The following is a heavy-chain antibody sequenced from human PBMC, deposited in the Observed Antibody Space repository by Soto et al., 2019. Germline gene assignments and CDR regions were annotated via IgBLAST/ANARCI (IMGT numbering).Heavy chain of an antibody. D-gene: IGHD6-6*01. CDR3: ARGRRIAAPYGGRTPSFDY. CDR1: GYTFTGYY. J-gene: IGHJ4*02. Sequence: QVQLVQSGAEVKKPGASVKVSCKASGYTFTGYYMHWVRQAPGQGLEWMGWINPNSGGTNYAQKFQGRVTMTRDTSISTAYMELGRLRSDDTAVYYCARGRRIAAPYGGRTPSFDYWGQGTLVTVSS. CDR2: INPNSGGT. V-gene: IGHV1-2*02.